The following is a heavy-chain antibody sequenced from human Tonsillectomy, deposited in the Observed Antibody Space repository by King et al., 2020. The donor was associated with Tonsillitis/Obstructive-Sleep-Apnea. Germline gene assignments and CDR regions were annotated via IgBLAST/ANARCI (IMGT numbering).Heavy chain of an antibody. CDR1: GFTFTNAW. J-gene: IGHJ4*02. V-gene: IGHV3-15*01. CDR2: IKSKTDGGTT. D-gene: IGHD2-15*01. CDR3: TTEWGHGSRDFDY. Sequence: VQLVESGGGLVKPGGSLRLSCAASGFTFTNAWMSWVRQAPGKGLEWLGRIKSKTDGGTTDYTAPVKGRFTISRDDSKNTLYLQMNSLKTEDTAVYYCTTEWGHGSRDFDYWGQGTLVTVSS.